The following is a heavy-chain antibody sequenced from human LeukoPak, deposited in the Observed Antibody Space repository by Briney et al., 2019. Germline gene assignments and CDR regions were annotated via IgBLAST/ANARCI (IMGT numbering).Heavy chain of an antibody. CDR3: ARQAPRYNWNDINEYYFDY. Sequence: GESLKISCKGSGYSFTSYWIGWVRLMPGKGLEWMGIIYPGDSDTRYSPSFQGQVTISADKSISTAYLQWSSLKASDTAMYYCARQAPRYNWNDINEYYFDYWGQGTLVTVSS. CDR2: IYPGDSDT. V-gene: IGHV5-51*01. J-gene: IGHJ4*02. CDR1: GYSFTSYW. D-gene: IGHD1-20*01.